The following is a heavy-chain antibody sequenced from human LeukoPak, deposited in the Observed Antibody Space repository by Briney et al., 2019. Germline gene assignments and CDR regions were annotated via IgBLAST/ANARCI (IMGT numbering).Heavy chain of an antibody. D-gene: IGHD3-16*01. Sequence: PSETLSLTCIVSGGTILNYHWTWSRQSPGKGLEWIGYVYYDGSTYYKPSLSSRVAISMDRAMSQFSLYMRSVTAADTAIYYCARGTGALGPWGHGTQVTVSS. CDR1: GGTILNYH. CDR3: ARGTGALGP. CDR2: VYYDGST. V-gene: IGHV4-59*01. J-gene: IGHJ5*02.